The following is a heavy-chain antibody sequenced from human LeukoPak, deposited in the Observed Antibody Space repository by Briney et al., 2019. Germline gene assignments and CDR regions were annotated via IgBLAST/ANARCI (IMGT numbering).Heavy chain of an antibody. CDR2: ISGSGGST. D-gene: IGHD2-2*01. CDR3: AKGLYCSSTSCPNWFDP. J-gene: IGHJ5*02. V-gene: IGHV3-23*01. Sequence: GGSLRLSCAASGFTFSSYAMSWVRQAPGKGLEWVSAISGSGGSTYYADSVKGRFTISRDNSKNTLYLQMNSLRAEDTAVYYCAKGLYCSSTSCPNWFDPWGQGTLVTVSS. CDR1: GFTFSSYA.